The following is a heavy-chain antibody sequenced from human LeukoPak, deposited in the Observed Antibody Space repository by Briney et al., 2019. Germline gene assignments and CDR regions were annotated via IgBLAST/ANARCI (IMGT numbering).Heavy chain of an antibody. Sequence: SETLSLTCTVSGGSISSSSYYWGWIRQPPGMGLEWIGSIYYSGSTYYNPSLKSRVTISLDTSKNQFSLRLNSVTAADTAVYFCAREGAYRTYGDYSPFDFWGQGTLVTVSS. D-gene: IGHD4-17*01. CDR1: GGSISSSSYY. CDR2: IYYSGST. V-gene: IGHV4-39*07. J-gene: IGHJ5*01. CDR3: AREGAYRTYGDYSPFDF.